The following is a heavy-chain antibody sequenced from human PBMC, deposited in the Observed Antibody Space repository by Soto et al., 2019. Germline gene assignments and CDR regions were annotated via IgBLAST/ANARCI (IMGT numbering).Heavy chain of an antibody. D-gene: IGHD2-15*01. CDR1: GFTFSSYA. J-gene: IGHJ6*02. CDR2: ISGSGGKT. V-gene: IGHV3-23*01. Sequence: EVKLLESGGGLAQPGGSPRLSCVASGFTFSSYAMTWVRQAPGKGLEWVSTISGSGGKTYYADSVKGRFTISRDNSKNTVYLQMDSLRAEDMAIYYCAKDCHVVPVTIALGKPRMGVWGQGTMVTVSS. CDR3: AKDCHVVPVTIALGKPRMGV.